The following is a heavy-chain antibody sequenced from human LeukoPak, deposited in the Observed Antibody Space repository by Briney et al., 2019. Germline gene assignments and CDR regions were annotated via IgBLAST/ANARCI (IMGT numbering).Heavy chain of an antibody. CDR1: GGSISSYY. D-gene: IGHD5-18*01. V-gene: IGHV4-59*01. CDR2: IYYSGST. CDR3: ARGYSYGAPLRY. J-gene: IGHJ4*02. Sequence: SETLSLTCTVSGGSISSYYWSWIRQPPGKGLEWIGYIYYSGSTNYNPSLKSRVTISVDTSKNQFSLKLSSVTAADTAVYYCARGYSYGAPLRYWAQGTLVTVSS.